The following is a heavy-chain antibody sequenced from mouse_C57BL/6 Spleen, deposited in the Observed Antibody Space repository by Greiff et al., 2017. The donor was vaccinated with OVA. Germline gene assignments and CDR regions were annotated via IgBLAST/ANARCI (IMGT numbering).Heavy chain of an antibody. D-gene: IGHD1-1*01. V-gene: IGHV14-1*01. CDR3: TPTTVVDWYFDV. J-gene: IGHJ1*03. Sequence: EVNVVESGAELVRPGASVKLSCTASGFNIKDYYMHWVKQRPEQGLEWIGRIDPEDGDTEYAPKFQGKATMTADTSSNTAYLQLSSLTSEDTAVYYCTPTTVVDWYFDVWGTGTTVTVSS. CDR1: GFNIKDYY. CDR2: IDPEDGDT.